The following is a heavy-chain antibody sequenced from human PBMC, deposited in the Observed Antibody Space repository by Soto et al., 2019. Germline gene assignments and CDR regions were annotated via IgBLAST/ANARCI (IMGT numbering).Heavy chain of an antibody. J-gene: IGHJ4*02. Sequence: SVKVSCKASGGTFSSYAISWVRQAPGQGLEWMGGIIPIFGTANYAQKFRGRVTITADESTSTAYMELSSLRSEDTAVYYCARGFFKDYYDSSGYYPFDYWGQGTLVTVSS. V-gene: IGHV1-69*13. CDR2: IIPIFGTA. CDR1: GGTFSSYA. CDR3: ARGFFKDYYDSSGYYPFDY. D-gene: IGHD3-22*01.